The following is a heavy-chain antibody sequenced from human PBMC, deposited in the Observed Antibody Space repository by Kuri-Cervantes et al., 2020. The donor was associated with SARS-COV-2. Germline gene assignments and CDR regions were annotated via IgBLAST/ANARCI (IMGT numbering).Heavy chain of an antibody. CDR3: AKPLGYSGYDPPDY. CDR1: GGTFSSYA. V-gene: IGHV1-69*13. CDR2: IIPIFGTA. J-gene: IGHJ4*02. D-gene: IGHD5-12*01. Sequence: SVKVSCKASGGTFSSYAISWVRQAPGQGLEWMGGIIPIFGTANYAQKFQGRVTITADESTSTAYMELSSLRSEDTAVYYCAKPLGYSGYDPPDYWGQGTLVTVSS.